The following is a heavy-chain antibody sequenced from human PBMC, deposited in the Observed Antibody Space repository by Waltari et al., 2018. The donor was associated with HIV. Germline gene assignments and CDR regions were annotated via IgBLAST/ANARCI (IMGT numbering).Heavy chain of an antibody. Sequence: QVQLQESGPGLVKPSQTLSITCTVSGGSISSGSYYWSWIRQPAGKGLEWIGRIYTSGSTNYNPSLKSRVTISVDTSKNQFSLKLSSVTAADTAVYYCAADSSGYLDASDIWGQGTMVTVSS. J-gene: IGHJ3*02. CDR2: IYTSGST. CDR3: AADSSGYLDASDI. D-gene: IGHD3-22*01. V-gene: IGHV4-61*02. CDR1: GGSISSGSYY.